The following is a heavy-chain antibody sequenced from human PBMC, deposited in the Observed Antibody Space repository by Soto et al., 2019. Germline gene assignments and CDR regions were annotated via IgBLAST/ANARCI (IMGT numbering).Heavy chain of an antibody. V-gene: IGHV3-23*01. Sequence: EVQLLESGGGLVQPGGSLRLSCAASGFTFSSYAMSWVRQAPGKGLEWVSVISSSGGSTYYADSVKGRFTISRDNSKNTLYLQMNSLRAEDTAVYYRVKGKSRRGGWNYGIDVWGQGTTVTVSS. CDR2: ISSSGGST. J-gene: IGHJ6*02. CDR3: VKGKSRRGGWNYGIDV. D-gene: IGHD3-16*01. CDR1: GFTFSSYA.